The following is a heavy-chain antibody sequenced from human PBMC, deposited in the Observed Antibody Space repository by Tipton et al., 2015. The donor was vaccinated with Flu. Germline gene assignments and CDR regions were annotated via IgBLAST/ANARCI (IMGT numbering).Heavy chain of an antibody. CDR3: AKGKLVYGMDV. Sequence: QLVQSGGGLVQPGRSLRLSCAAAGFTFDDYAMHWVRQAPGKGLEWVSGISWNSGSIGYADSVKGRFTISRDNAKNSLYLQMNSLRAEDTALYYCAKGKLVYGMDVWGQGTTVTVSS. CDR1: GFTFDDYA. V-gene: IGHV3-9*01. CDR2: ISWNSGSI. J-gene: IGHJ6*02. D-gene: IGHD6-13*01.